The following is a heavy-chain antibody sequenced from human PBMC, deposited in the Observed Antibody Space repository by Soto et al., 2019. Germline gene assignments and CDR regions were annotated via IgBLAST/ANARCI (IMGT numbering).Heavy chain of an antibody. CDR1: GGSFSGYY. Sequence: QVQLQQWGAGLLKPSETLSLTCAVYGGSFSGYYWSWIRQPPGKGLEWIGEINHSGSTNYNPSLKCRVTISVDTAKNQFSLKLSSVTAADTAVYYCARISGITGTTSRRYYYYYGMDVWGQGTTVTVSS. V-gene: IGHV4-34*01. D-gene: IGHD1-20*01. CDR3: ARISGITGTTSRRYYYYYGMDV. J-gene: IGHJ6*02. CDR2: INHSGST.